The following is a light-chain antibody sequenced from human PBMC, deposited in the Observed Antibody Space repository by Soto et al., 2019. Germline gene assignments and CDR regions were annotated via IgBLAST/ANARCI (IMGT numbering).Light chain of an antibody. CDR2: YDS. V-gene: IGLV3-21*04. CDR1: NIGSKS. J-gene: IGLJ1*01. Sequence: SYELTQPPSVSVAPGKTARITCGGNNIGSKSVHWYQQKPGQAPVLVIYYDSDRPSRNPERFPGSNSGNTATLTISRVDAGDEADYYCQVWDSSSDHPVYVFGTGTKLTVL. CDR3: QVWDSSSDHPVYV.